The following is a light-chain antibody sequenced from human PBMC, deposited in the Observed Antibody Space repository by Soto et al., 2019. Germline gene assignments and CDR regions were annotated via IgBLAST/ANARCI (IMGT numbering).Light chain of an antibody. CDR1: QSISSN. CDR3: QQYGSSIT. J-gene: IGKJ5*01. Sequence: EIVMTQSPATLSVSPGERATLSCRASQSISSNLAWHQQKPGQAPRILMYDASTRATGIPARFSGSGSGTEFTLTISSLQADDFAVFYCQQYGSSITFGQGTRLEIK. CDR2: DAS. V-gene: IGKV3-15*01.